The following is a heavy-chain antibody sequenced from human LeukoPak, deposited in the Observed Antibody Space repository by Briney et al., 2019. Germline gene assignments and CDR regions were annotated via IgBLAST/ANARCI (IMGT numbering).Heavy chain of an antibody. Sequence: SETLSLTCTVSGGSISSYYWSWIRQPPGKGLEWIGYIYYSGSTNYNPSLKSRVTISVDTSKNQFSLKLSSVTAADTAVYYCARHRFKGESHYFDYWGQGTLVTVSS. V-gene: IGHV4-59*08. CDR3: ARHRFKGESHYFDY. CDR2: IYYSGST. CDR1: GGSISSYY. J-gene: IGHJ4*02. D-gene: IGHD3-16*01.